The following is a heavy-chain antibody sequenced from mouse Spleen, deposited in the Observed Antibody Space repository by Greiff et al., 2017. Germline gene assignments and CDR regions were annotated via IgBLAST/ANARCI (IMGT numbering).Heavy chain of an antibody. CDR1: GYAFSSSW. Sequence: QVQLQQSGPELVKPGASVKISCKASGYAFSSSWMNWVKQRPGKGLEWIGRIYPGDGDTNYNGKFKGKATLTADKSSSTAYMQLSSLTSEDSAVYFCARLLLRSTGVYYYAMDYWGQGTSVTVSS. CDR2: IYPGDGDT. CDR3: ARLLLRSTGVYYYAMDY. V-gene: IGHV1-82*01. J-gene: IGHJ4*01. D-gene: IGHD1-1*01.